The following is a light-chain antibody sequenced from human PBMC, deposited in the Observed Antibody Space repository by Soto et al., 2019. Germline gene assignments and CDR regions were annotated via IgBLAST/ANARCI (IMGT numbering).Light chain of an antibody. CDR2: GAS. CDR3: QQYGSSPWT. J-gene: IGKJ1*01. Sequence: EIVLTQSPGTLSLSPGERATLSCRASQSVSSNLAWYQQKPGQAPRLLIYGASSRATGVPDRFSGSGSGTDFTLTIRRLEPEDFAVYYCQQYGSSPWTFGQGTKVDIK. CDR1: QSVSSN. V-gene: IGKV3-20*01.